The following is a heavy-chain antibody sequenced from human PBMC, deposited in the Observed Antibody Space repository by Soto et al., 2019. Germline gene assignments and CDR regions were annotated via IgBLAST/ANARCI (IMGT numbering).Heavy chain of an antibody. CDR2: IKQDGSEK. J-gene: IGHJ4*02. Sequence: EVQLVESGENLVQPGGSLTLSCAASGFNFNNHWMSWVRQAPGKGLEWVANIKQDGSEKYYMASVKGRFTISRDNAENSLYLKMSGLSVEDTAVYFCARWGYTIGWYYIDYWGQGTLVTVSS. CDR3: ARWGYTIGWYYIDY. CDR1: GFNFNNHW. V-gene: IGHV3-7*01. D-gene: IGHD6-19*01.